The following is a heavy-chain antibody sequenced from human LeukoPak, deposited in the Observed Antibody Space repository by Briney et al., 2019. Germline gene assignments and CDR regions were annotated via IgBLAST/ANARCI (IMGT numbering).Heavy chain of an antibody. D-gene: IGHD6-13*01. J-gene: IGHJ4*02. Sequence: GSLRLSCAASGISFGTYWMSWVRQAPGKGLEWVANIKQDGSEKYYVDSVKGRFTISRDNAKNSMFLQMNSLRAEDTAVYYCARDFGYSRSEGYDYWGQGTLVTVSS. CDR3: ARDFGYSRSEGYDY. V-gene: IGHV3-7*01. CDR2: IKQDGSEK. CDR1: GISFGTYW.